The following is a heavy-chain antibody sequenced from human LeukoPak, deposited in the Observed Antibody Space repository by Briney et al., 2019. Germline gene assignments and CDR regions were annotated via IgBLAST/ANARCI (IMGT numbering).Heavy chain of an antibody. V-gene: IGHV4-4*07. CDR1: GGSMSTYY. D-gene: IGHD4-17*01. CDR3: ARETDGDYEHYFDS. CDR2: IYSSGRT. Sequence: SGTLSLTCIVSGGSMSTYYWSWFRQPARKGLEWIGRIYSSGRTNYNPSLESRVTMSVDIFRNQFSLKLNSVTAADTAVFYCARETDGDYEHYFDSWGQGTLVTVSS. J-gene: IGHJ4*02.